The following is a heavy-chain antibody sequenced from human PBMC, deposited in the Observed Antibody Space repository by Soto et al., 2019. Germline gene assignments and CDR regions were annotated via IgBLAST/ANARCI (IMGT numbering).Heavy chain of an antibody. D-gene: IGHD3-16*01. V-gene: IGHV1-18*01. J-gene: IGHJ6*02. CDR1: GYTFIRYG. CDR2: ISPYNDYT. Sequence: QVQLAQSANEVKKPGASVRVSCKAAGYTFIRYGIAWVRQAPGQGLEWMGWISPYNDYTVYAQKFQGRVSMTADTSTRTVYMNVRGLKSDGTGLYYCGRGGYYDNSWGKLSHYGLDVWGQGTSVSVSS. CDR3: GRGGYYDNSWGKLSHYGLDV.